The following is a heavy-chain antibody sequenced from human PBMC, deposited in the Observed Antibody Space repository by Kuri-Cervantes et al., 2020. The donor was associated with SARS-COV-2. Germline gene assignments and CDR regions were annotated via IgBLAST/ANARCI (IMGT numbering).Heavy chain of an antibody. CDR3: AKDLGYGGNSAGYGMDV. Sequence: GGSLRLSCAASGFTFSSYAMSWVRQAPGKGLEWVSAISGSGGSTYYADSVKGRFTIPRDNSKNTLYLQMNSLRVEDTAVYYCAKDLGYGGNSAGYGMDVWAQGTTVTVSS. CDR1: GFTFSSYA. CDR2: ISGSGGST. D-gene: IGHD4-23*01. J-gene: IGHJ6*02. V-gene: IGHV3-23*01.